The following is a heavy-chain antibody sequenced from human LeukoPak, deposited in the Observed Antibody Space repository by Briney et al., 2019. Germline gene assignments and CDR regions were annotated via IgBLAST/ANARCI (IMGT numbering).Heavy chain of an antibody. CDR3: ARQGLPNLGYCSSTSCYNWFDP. CDR1: GYTFTGYY. V-gene: IGHV1-2*02. Sequence: ASVKVSCKASGYTFTGYYMHWVRQAPGQGLEWMGWINPNSGGTNYAQKFQGRVTMTRDTSISTAYMELSRLRSDDTAVYYCARQGLPNLGYCSSTSCYNWFDPWGQGTLVTVSS. J-gene: IGHJ5*02. CDR2: INPNSGGT. D-gene: IGHD2-2*01.